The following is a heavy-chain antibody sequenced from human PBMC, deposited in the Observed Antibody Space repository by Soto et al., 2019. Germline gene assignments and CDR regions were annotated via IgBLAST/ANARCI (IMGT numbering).Heavy chain of an antibody. CDR3: AGEYYAFWSGLSPPMYYGMDV. D-gene: IGHD3-3*01. J-gene: IGHJ6*02. CDR1: GFTVSSNY. V-gene: IGHV3-53*01. CDR2: IYSGGST. Sequence: LRLSCAASGFTVSSNYMSWVRQAPGKGLEWVSGIYSGGSTYYADSVKGRFTISSDNSKNTLYLQMNSLRAEDTAVYYCAGEYYAFWSGLSPPMYYGMDVWGQGTTVTVSS.